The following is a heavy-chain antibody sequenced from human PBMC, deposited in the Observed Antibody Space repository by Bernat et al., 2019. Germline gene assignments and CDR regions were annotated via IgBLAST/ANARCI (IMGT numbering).Heavy chain of an antibody. J-gene: IGHJ4*02. Sequence: QVQLVESGGGLVNPGGSLRLSCAASGFTFSDYYMTWIRQAPGKGLEWVSYTSSSSYTKYADSVKGRFTISRDNAKNSVHLQMNSLRAEDTAVYYCARALRGLIEVAEYWGQGTLVTVSS. CDR3: ARALRGLIEVAEY. CDR2: TSSSSYT. D-gene: IGHD3-10*01. CDR1: GFTFSDYY. V-gene: IGHV3-11*05.